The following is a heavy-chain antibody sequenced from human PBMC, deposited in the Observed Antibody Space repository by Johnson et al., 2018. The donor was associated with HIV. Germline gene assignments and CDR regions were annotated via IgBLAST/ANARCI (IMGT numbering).Heavy chain of an antibody. V-gene: IGHV3-20*04. CDR3: ARGRPAAGFDAFAL. CDR1: GFTFEDYG. D-gene: IGHD6-25*01. Sequence: VQLVESGGRVVRPGGSLRLSCAASGFTFEDYGMSWVREAPGKGLEWVSGINWNGGSTGYVDSVKGRFTISRDNAKNSLYLQMNSRRAEETALYYCARGRPAAGFDAFALWGQGTMVTVSS. J-gene: IGHJ3*01. CDR2: INWNGGST.